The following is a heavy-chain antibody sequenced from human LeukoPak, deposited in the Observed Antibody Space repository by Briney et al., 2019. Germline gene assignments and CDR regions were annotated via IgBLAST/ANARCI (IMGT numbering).Heavy chain of an antibody. CDR3: ARLEGPAGVSFDP. J-gene: IGHJ5*02. CDR1: GLTSRISW. V-gene: IGHV3-7*01. CDR2: ISPDGSKI. Sequence: PGGSLRLSCADSGLTSRISWMTWVRQAPGRGLEWVANISPDGSKIYFVDPVKGRFTISRDNAKNPLYLQMTSLRAEDTAVYYCARLEGPAGVSFDPWGQGTLVTVSS.